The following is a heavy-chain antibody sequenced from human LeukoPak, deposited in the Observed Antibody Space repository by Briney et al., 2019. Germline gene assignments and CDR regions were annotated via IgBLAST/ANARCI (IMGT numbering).Heavy chain of an antibody. CDR3: AKGDSSGRRFFDY. V-gene: IGHV1-2*06. CDR2: INPNTGGT. J-gene: IGHJ4*02. D-gene: IGHD6-19*01. Sequence: AASVKVSCRASDYTFTNYYMHWVRQAPGQGLEWMGRINPNTGGTNYAQKFQGRVTVTIDTSVSTSYVEVNSLESDDTAVYYCAKGDSSGRRFFDYWGQGTVVTVSS. CDR1: DYTFTNYY.